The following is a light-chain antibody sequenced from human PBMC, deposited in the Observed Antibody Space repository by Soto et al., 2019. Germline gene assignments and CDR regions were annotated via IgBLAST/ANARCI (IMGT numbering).Light chain of an antibody. CDR2: DAS. V-gene: IGKV3-11*02. CDR3: QQSYSSPLT. Sequence: EILLAQSPATLSLSPGERATLSCKASQDVSIFLAWYQQKPGQAPRLLIHDASNRATGVPARFSGSGSGRDFTLTITSLEPEDFATYFCQQSYSSPLTFGQGTKVEFK. CDR1: QDVSIF. J-gene: IGKJ1*01.